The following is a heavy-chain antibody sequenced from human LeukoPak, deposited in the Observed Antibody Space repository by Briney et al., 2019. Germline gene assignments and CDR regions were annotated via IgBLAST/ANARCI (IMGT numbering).Heavy chain of an antibody. CDR3: ARTFGGNFRLDY. J-gene: IGHJ4*02. CDR1: GYTFTGYY. V-gene: IGHV1-18*04. CDR2: ISPYNGNT. Sequence: ASVKVSCKASGYTFTGYYMHWVRQAPGQGLEWMGWISPYNGNTNYAQKLQDRVTMTTDTSTTTAHMEVRSLTSDDTAVYYCARTFGGNFRLDYWGQGTLVTVSS. D-gene: IGHD3-10*01.